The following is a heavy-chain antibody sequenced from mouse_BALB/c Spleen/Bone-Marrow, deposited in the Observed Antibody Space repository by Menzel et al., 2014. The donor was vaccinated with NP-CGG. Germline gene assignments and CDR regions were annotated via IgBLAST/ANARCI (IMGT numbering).Heavy chain of an antibody. Sequence: EVQLQESGGGLVKLGGSLKLSCAASGFTFSSYYMSWVRQTPEERLELVAAINSNGGSTYYPDTVKGRFTISRDNAKNTLYLQISSLKSEDTALYYCARRGWDGYFDYWGQGTTLTVSS. CDR3: ARRGWDGYFDY. CDR2: INSNGGST. J-gene: IGHJ2*01. CDR1: GFTFSSYY. V-gene: IGHV5-6-2*01. D-gene: IGHD4-1*01.